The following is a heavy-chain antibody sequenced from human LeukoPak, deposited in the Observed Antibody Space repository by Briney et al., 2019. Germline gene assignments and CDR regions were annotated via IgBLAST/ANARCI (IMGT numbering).Heavy chain of an antibody. CDR3: ARDVPSTVTTLGIDY. V-gene: IGHV1-69*04. J-gene: IGHJ4*02. Sequence: SVKVSCKASGGTFSSYAISWVRQAPGQGVEWMGRIIPILGIANYAQKFQGRVTITADKSTSTAYMELSSLRSEDTAVYYCARDVPSTVTTLGIDYWGQGTLVTVSS. CDR1: GGTFSSYA. CDR2: IIPILGIA. D-gene: IGHD4-17*01.